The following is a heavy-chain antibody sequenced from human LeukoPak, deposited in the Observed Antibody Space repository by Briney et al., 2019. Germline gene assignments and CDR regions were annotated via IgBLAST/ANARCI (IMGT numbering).Heavy chain of an antibody. Sequence: GGSLRLSCAASGFTFSSYWMSWVRQAPGTGLEWVANIHQDGSEKYYVDSVKGRFTISRDNAKNSLYLQMNGLRAEDTAIYYCGRESSSSTFDYWGQGTLVTVSS. V-gene: IGHV3-7*01. CDR2: IHQDGSEK. CDR3: GRESSSSTFDY. CDR1: GFTFSSYW. D-gene: IGHD5/OR15-5a*01. J-gene: IGHJ4*02.